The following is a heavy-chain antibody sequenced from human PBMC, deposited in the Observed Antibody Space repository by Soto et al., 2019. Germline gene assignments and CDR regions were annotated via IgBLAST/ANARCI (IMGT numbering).Heavy chain of an antibody. V-gene: IGHV1-69*01. CDR1: GGPFNNHA. D-gene: IGHD4-17*01. J-gene: IGHJ3*02. CDR3: ASDYGEIDGLDI. CDR2: VIPTLATA. Sequence: QVQLVQSGAEVKKPGSSVKVSCKTSGGPFNNHAINWVRQAPGQGLEWVGLVIPTLATADYAQKFEGRVTMTANEVTNTAYMELSSLGSDDTGVYYCASDYGEIDGLDILGQGTLVPASS.